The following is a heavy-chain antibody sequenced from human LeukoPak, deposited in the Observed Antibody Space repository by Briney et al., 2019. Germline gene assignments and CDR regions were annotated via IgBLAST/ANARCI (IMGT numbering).Heavy chain of an antibody. D-gene: IGHD6-13*01. CDR2: ISGSGGST. CDR3: AKERRIAAAGIPDY. J-gene: IGHJ4*02. CDR1: GFTFSSYG. Sequence: GGSLRLSCAASGFTFSSYGMHWVRQAPGKGLEWVSAISGSGGSTYYADSVKGRFTISRDNSKNTLYLQMNSLRAEDTAVYYCAKERRIAAAGIPDYWGQGTLVTVSS. V-gene: IGHV3-23*01.